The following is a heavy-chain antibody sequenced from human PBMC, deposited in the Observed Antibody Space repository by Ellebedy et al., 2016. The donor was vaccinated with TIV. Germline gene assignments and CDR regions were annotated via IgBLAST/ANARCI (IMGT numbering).Heavy chain of an antibody. J-gene: IGHJ4*02. Sequence: SETLSLTXTVSGGSISSYYWSWIRQPPGKGLEWIGYIYYSGSTYYNPSLKSRVTISVDTSKNQFSLKLSSVTAADTAVYYCARVYCSGGSCYSEGSPIDYWGQGTLVTVSS. CDR2: IYYSGST. D-gene: IGHD2-15*01. V-gene: IGHV4-30-4*08. CDR3: ARVYCSGGSCYSEGSPIDY. CDR1: GGSISSYY.